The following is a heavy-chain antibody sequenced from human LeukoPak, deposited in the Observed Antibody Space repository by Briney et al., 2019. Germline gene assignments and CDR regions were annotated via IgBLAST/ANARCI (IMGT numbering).Heavy chain of an antibody. Sequence: ASVKVSCKASGYTFTTYSMHWVRQAPGQGLEWMTIINLSGGSTDYTQKFQGRVTMTRDTSTSTVYMELSSLRSEDTAVYYCVRHNHMDVWGQGTTVTVSS. CDR3: VRHNHMDV. CDR1: GYTFTTYS. V-gene: IGHV1-46*01. J-gene: IGHJ6*02. CDR2: INLSGGST.